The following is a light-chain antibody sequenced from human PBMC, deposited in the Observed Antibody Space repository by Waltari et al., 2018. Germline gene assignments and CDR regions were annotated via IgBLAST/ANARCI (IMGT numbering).Light chain of an antibody. CDR2: AAS. CDR1: QTISRF. Sequence: DIQMPQSPSSLSASVGDRVTITCRASQTISRFLNLYQQKPGKAPNLLISAASSLQSGVPSRFSGRGSGRDFTLIITGLQPEDFATYYCQESYSFPRTFGQGTKVEIK. V-gene: IGKV1-39*01. J-gene: IGKJ1*01. CDR3: QESYSFPRT.